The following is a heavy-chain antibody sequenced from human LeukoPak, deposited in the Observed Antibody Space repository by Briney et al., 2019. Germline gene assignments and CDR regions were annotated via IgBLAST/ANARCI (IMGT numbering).Heavy chain of an antibody. V-gene: IGHV1-69*13. Sequence: ASVKVSCKASGGTFSSYAISWVRQAPGQGLEWMGGIIPIFGTANYAQKFQGRVTITADESTSTAYMELSSLRSEDTAVYYCARDGSWYGSGSYFSPRAEFDYWGQGTLVTVSS. CDR3: ARDGSWYGSGSYFSPRAEFDY. J-gene: IGHJ4*02. CDR1: GGTFSSYA. D-gene: IGHD3-10*01. CDR2: IIPIFGTA.